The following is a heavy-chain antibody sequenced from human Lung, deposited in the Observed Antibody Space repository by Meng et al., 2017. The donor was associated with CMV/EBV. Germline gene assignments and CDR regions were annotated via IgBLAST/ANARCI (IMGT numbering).Heavy chain of an antibody. J-gene: IGHJ4*02. V-gene: IGHV4-34*01. CDR2: INHSGST. Sequence: TCAVYGGSFSGYYWSWIRQPPGKGLGWIGEINHSGSTNYNPSLKSRVTISVDTSKNQFSLKLSSVTAADTAVYYCARGGIAARTFDYWGQGTLVTVSS. CDR3: ARGGIAARTFDY. CDR1: GGSFSGYY. D-gene: IGHD6-6*01.